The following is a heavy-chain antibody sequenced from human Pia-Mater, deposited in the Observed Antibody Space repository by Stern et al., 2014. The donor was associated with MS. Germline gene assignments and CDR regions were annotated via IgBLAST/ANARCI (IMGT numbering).Heavy chain of an antibody. CDR1: GGTFGNHA. D-gene: IGHD3-3*01. Sequence: DQLVESGAEVKRPGSSVKVSCKASGGTFGNHAINWVRQAPGQGLEWMGGIFPVFETEDYAQRFHGSVTIFADGPPHTVSMHISSLKSDDTAVYYCARGSWCHDFWSASYGHFEYWGQGTLITVSS. J-gene: IGHJ4*02. CDR3: ARGSWCHDFWSASYGHFEY. V-gene: IGHV1-69*01. CDR2: IFPVFETE.